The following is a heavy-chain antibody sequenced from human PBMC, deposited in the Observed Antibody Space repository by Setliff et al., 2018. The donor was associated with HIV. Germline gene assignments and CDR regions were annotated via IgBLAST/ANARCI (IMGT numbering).Heavy chain of an antibody. CDR2: IFYTGRT. V-gene: IGHV4-59*08. Sequence: SETLSLTCAVSGGSINSYYWSWIRQPPGRGLEWIGYIFYTGRTSYNPSLKSRVSMSVDPSKNQFSLNLSSVTAADTAVYYCARHMMITPCRFFDSWGQGTLVT. J-gene: IGHJ4*02. CDR3: ARHMMITPCRFFDS. CDR1: GGSINSYY. D-gene: IGHD3-16*01.